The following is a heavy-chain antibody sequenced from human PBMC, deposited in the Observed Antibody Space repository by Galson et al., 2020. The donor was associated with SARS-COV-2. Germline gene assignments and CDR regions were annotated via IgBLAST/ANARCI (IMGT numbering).Heavy chain of an antibody. CDR3: ARDSGGYYYDSSGYYQPLDY. Sequence: GGSLRLSCAASGFTFSSYWMHWVRQAPGKGLVWVSRINSDGSSTSYADSVKGRFTISRDNAKNTLYLQMNSLRAEDTAVYYCARDSGGYYYDSSGYYQPLDYWGQGTLVTVSS. D-gene: IGHD3-22*01. J-gene: IGHJ4*02. V-gene: IGHV3-74*01. CDR1: GFTFSSYW. CDR2: INSDGSST.